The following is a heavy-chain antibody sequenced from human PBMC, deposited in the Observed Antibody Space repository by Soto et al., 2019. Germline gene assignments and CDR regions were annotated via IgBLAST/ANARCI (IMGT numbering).Heavy chain of an antibody. Sequence: SETLSLTCTVSGGSISSSSYYWGWIRQPPGKGLEWIGSIYYSGSTYYNPSLKSRVTISVDTSKNQFSLKLSSVTAADTAVYYCARLGAMVRGAGWFDPWGQGTLVTVSS. CDR1: GGSISSSSYY. V-gene: IGHV4-39*01. CDR2: IYYSGST. CDR3: ARLGAMVRGAGWFDP. J-gene: IGHJ5*02. D-gene: IGHD3-10*01.